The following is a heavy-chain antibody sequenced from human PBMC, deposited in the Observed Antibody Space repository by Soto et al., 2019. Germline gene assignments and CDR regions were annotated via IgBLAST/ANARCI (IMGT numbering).Heavy chain of an antibody. CDR2: IYPGDSDT. J-gene: IGHJ6*02. D-gene: IGHD4-17*01. CDR1: GYSFTSYW. V-gene: IGHV5-51*01. Sequence: RGESLKISCKGSGYSFTSYWIGWVRQMPGKGLEWMGIIYPGDSDTRYSPSFQGQVTISADKSISTAYLQWSSLKASDTAMYYCARQGATVTKANYYYYGMEVWGQGTTVTVAS. CDR3: ARQGATVTKANYYYYGMEV.